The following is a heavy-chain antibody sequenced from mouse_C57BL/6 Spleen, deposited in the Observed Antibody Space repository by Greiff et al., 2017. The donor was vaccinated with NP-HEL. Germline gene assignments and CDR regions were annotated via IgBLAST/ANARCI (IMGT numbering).Heavy chain of an antibody. CDR3: ARYYYGSSTGAMDY. J-gene: IGHJ4*01. Sequence: VQLQQSGPELVKPGASVKISCKASGYTFTDYYMNWVKQSHGKSLEWIGDINPNNGGTSYNQKFKGKATLTVDKSSSTAYMELLSLTSEDSAVYYCARYYYGSSTGAMDYWGQGTSVTVSS. CDR1: GYTFTDYY. CDR2: INPNNGGT. V-gene: IGHV1-26*01. D-gene: IGHD1-1*01.